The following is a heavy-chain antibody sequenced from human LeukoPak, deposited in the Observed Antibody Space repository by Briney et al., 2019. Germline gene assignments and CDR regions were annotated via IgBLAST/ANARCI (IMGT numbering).Heavy chain of an antibody. J-gene: IGHJ4*02. D-gene: IGHD6-19*01. V-gene: IGHV4-39*07. Sequence: SETLSLTCTVSGGSISSSSYYWGWIRQPPGKGLEWIGSIYYSGSTYYNPSLKSRVTISVDTSKNQFSLKLSSVTAADTAVYYCARWGEYSSGFFDYWGQGTLVTVSS. CDR1: GGSISSSSYY. CDR3: ARWGEYSSGFFDY. CDR2: IYYSGST.